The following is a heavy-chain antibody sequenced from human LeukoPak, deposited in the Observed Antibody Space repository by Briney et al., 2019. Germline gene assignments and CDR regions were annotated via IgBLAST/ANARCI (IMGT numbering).Heavy chain of an antibody. J-gene: IGHJ6*03. CDR2: TNPNSDNT. V-gene: IGHV1-8*01. D-gene: IGHD3-16*01. CDR3: AKIVGFRYDYKTRPPKYYYYYMDV. Sequence: ASVKVSCKASGYTFTSYDINWVRQATGQGLEWMGWTNPNSDNTGYAQKFQGRVTMTRNTSISTAYMELSSLRSEDTAVYYCAKIVGFRYDYKTRPPKYYYYYMDVWGKGTTVTVSS. CDR1: GYTFTSYD.